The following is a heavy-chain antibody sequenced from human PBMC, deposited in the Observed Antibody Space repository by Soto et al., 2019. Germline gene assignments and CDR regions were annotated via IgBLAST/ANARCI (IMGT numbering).Heavy chain of an antibody. Sequence: SETLSLTGTVSGGSISSYYWSWIRQPPGKGLEWIGYIYYSGSTNYNPSLKSRVTISVDTSKNQFSLKLSSVTAADTAVYYCASYDSSGYYSGWFDPWGQGTLVTVSS. D-gene: IGHD3-22*01. CDR3: ASYDSSGYYSGWFDP. V-gene: IGHV4-59*01. CDR1: GGSISSYY. J-gene: IGHJ5*02. CDR2: IYYSGST.